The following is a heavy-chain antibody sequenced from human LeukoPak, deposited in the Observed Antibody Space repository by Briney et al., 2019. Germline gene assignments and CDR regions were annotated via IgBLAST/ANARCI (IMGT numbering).Heavy chain of an antibody. CDR2: INSNSSYI. Sequence: PGGSLRLSCAASGFTFSSYSMNWVRQAPGKGLEWVSSINSNSSYIYYADSLKGRFTISRDNAKNSLYLQMNSLRAEDTAVYYCARDWSGYSYYYYMDVWGKGTTVTVSS. D-gene: IGHD5-18*01. J-gene: IGHJ6*03. CDR3: ARDWSGYSYYYYMDV. CDR1: GFTFSSYS. V-gene: IGHV3-21*01.